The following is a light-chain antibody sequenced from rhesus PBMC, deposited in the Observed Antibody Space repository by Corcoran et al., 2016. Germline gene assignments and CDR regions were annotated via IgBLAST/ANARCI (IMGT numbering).Light chain of an antibody. J-gene: IGKJ3*01. Sequence: QVILTQSPATLSLSPGERATLSCRASQRVRSYLAWYQQKPGQAPRLLIYGASSRAMGIPDRFSGSGSGTEFPRTSSSLEPEDVGVYHGYQHSSGPFGPGTKLDIK. CDR1: QRVRSY. V-gene: IGKV3-10*01. CDR2: GAS. CDR3: YQHSSGP.